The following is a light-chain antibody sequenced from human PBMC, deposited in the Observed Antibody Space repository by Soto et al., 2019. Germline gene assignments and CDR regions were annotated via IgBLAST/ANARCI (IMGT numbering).Light chain of an antibody. CDR3: SSYTSSSTPFYV. CDR1: SSDVGGYNY. J-gene: IGLJ1*01. V-gene: IGLV2-14*01. Sequence: QSVLTQPASVSGSPGQSITISCTGTSSDVGGYNYVSWYQQHPGKATKLMNYDDSNRPSGVSNRFSGSKSGNTASLTISGLQAEDEADYYCSSYTSSSTPFYVFGTGTKVTVL. CDR2: DDS.